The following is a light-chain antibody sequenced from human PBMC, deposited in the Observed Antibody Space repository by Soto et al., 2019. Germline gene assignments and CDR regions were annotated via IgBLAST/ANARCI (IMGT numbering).Light chain of an antibody. CDR2: DVS. V-gene: IGLV2-11*01. Sequence: QSALTQPRSVSGSPGQSVTISCTGTSSDVGAYNYVSWFQQHPGKAPKLMMSDVSKRPSGVPDRFSGSKSGTTASLTISGLQAEDEADYYCCSYAGSYTWLCGGGTKLTVL. CDR3: CSYAGSYTWL. J-gene: IGLJ2*01. CDR1: SSDVGAYNY.